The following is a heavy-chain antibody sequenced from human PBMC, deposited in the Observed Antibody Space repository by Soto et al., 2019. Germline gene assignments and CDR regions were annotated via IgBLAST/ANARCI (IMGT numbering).Heavy chain of an antibody. J-gene: IGHJ4*02. D-gene: IGHD6-13*01. CDR3: AKDKDYSSSWTEDDY. Sequence: ASVKVSCKASGYTFTSYGISWLRQAPGQGLEWMGWISAYNGNTNYAKKLQGRVTMTTDTSTSTAYMELRSLRSDDTAVYYCAKDKDYSSSWTEDDYWGQGTLVTVSS. V-gene: IGHV1-18*01. CDR2: ISAYNGNT. CDR1: GYTFTSYG.